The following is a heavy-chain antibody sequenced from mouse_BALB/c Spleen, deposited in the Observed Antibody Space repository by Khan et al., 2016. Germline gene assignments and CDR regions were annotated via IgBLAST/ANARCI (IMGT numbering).Heavy chain of an antibody. CDR1: GYSITSGYY. CDR3: ARAWYFDY. J-gene: IGHJ2*01. V-gene: IGHV3-6*02. Sequence: EVKLEESGPGLVKPSQSLSLTCSVTGYSITSGYYWNWIRQFPGNKLEWMGYISYDGSNNYNPSLKNRISITRDTSKNQFFLKLNSVTTEDTATYYSARAWYFDYWGQGTTLTVSS. CDR2: ISYDGSN.